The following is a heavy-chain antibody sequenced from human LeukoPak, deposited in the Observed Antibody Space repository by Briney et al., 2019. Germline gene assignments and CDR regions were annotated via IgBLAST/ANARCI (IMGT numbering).Heavy chain of an antibody. J-gene: IGHJ4*02. V-gene: IGHV5-51*01. CDR3: ARASCKSNTCYTHGDY. CDR1: GYTFSSYW. Sequence: PGESLKISCKASGYTFSSYWIAWVRQRPGKGLEWMGIIYPGDSSTRYSPSFQGQVTISADKSVITAHLQWRSLKASDTAMYYCARASCKSNTCYTHGDYWGQGTLVTVSS. D-gene: IGHD2-2*02. CDR2: IYPGDSST.